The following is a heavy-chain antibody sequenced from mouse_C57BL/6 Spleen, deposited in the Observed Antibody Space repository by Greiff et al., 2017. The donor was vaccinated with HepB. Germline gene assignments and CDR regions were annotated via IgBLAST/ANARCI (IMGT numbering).Heavy chain of an antibody. CDR2: ISDGGSYT. V-gene: IGHV5-4*03. Sequence: EVKVVESGGGLVKPGGSLKLSCAASGFTFSSYAMSWVRQTPEKRLEWVATISDGGSYTYYPDNVKGRFTISRDNAKNNLYLQMSHLKSEDTAMYYCAPSQDDYDVPYYAMDYWGQGTSVTVSS. D-gene: IGHD2-4*01. CDR3: APSQDDYDVPYYAMDY. CDR1: GFTFSSYA. J-gene: IGHJ4*01.